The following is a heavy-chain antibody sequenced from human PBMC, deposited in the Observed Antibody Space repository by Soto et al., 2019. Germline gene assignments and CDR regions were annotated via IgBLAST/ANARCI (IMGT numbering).Heavy chain of an antibody. J-gene: IGHJ4*02. CDR1: GFTFPTYA. D-gene: IGHD2-8*02. CDR3: AKVLSEHFDY. V-gene: IGHV3-23*01. Sequence: PGGSLRLSCAVSGFTFPTYAMSWVRQAPGRGLEWVSTISGSSGSTDYADSVKGRFTISRDNSKNTLYLQMNSLRAEDTAVYYCAKVLSEHFDYWGQGTLVTVSS. CDR2: ISGSSGST.